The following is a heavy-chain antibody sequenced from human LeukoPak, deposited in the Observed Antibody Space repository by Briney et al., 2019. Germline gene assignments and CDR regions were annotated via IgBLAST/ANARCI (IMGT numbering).Heavy chain of an antibody. Sequence: GGPLRLSCAAYGFTFSSYAMHWVRQAPGEGLEWVAVISYDGSNKYYADSVKGRFTISRDNSKNTLYLQMNSLRAEDTAVYYCAKDGAYYGSGSYYHYGMDVWGKGTTVTVSS. J-gene: IGHJ6*04. CDR3: AKDGAYYGSGSYYHYGMDV. D-gene: IGHD3-10*01. CDR2: ISYDGSNK. CDR1: GFTFSSYA. V-gene: IGHV3-30*04.